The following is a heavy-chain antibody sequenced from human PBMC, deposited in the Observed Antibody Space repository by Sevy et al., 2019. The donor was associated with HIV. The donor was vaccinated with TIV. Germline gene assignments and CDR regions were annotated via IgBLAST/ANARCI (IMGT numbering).Heavy chain of an antibody. CDR3: TTYYDYVWGSYRPLDYYYGMDV. CDR2: IKSKTDGGTT. V-gene: IGHV3-15*01. D-gene: IGHD3-16*02. J-gene: IGHJ6*02. CDR1: GFTFSNAW. Sequence: GGSLRLSCAASGFTFSNAWMSWVRQAPGKGLEWVGRIKSKTDGGTTDYAAPGKGRFTISRDDSKNTLYLQMNSLKTEDTAVYYCTTYYDYVWGSYRPLDYYYGMDVWGQGTTVTVSS.